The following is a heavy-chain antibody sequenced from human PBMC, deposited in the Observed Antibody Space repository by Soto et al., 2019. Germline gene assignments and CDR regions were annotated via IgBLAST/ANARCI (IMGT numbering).Heavy chain of an antibody. V-gene: IGHV1-18*01. CDR3: ARVLHFGDYPRGY. CDR1: GYLFTSYG. CDR2: IIGYKGNT. D-gene: IGHD4-17*01. Sequence: QGQLVQSGAEVKKPGASVKVSCKASGYLFTSYGISWVRQAPGQGLEWMAWIIGYKGNTNYAQNFQARVTMTTDTYTTTAYMELRSLRSDDTAVYYCARVLHFGDYPRGYWGQGTLVTVSS. J-gene: IGHJ4*02.